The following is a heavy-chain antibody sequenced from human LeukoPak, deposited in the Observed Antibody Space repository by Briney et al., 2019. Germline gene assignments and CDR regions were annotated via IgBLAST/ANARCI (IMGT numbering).Heavy chain of an antibody. CDR1: GFTFSSYE. V-gene: IGHV3-48*03. D-gene: IGHD2-15*01. Sequence: GGSLRLSCAASGFTFSSYEMNWVRQAPGKGLEWVSYTSSSGSTIYYVDSVKGRFTISRDNAKKSLYLQMNSLRAEDTAVYYCARVPTVGSGGYQFDYWGQGTLVTVSS. CDR2: TSSSGSTI. J-gene: IGHJ4*02. CDR3: ARVPTVGSGGYQFDY.